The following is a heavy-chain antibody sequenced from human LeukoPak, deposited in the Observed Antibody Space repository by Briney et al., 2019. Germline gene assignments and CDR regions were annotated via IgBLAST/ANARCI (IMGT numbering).Heavy chain of an antibody. CDR2: INWNGGST. V-gene: IGHV3-20*04. Sequence: GGSLRLSCAASGFTFDDYGMSWVRQAPGKGLEWVSGINWNGGSTGYADSVKGRFTISRDNSKNTLYLQMNSLRAEDTAVYYCARDSRTAMGRGFDYWGQGTLVTVSS. D-gene: IGHD5-18*01. J-gene: IGHJ4*02. CDR3: ARDSRTAMGRGFDY. CDR1: GFTFDDYG.